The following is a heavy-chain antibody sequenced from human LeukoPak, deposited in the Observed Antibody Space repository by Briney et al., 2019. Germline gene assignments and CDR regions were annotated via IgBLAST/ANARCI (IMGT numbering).Heavy chain of an antibody. CDR1: GYTFTGYY. CDR3: AREIKGEYSSSWYSVYSYYYYYMGV. CDR2: INPNSGGT. J-gene: IGHJ6*03. D-gene: IGHD6-13*01. Sequence: ASVKVSCKASGYTFTGYYMHWVRQAPGQGLEWMGWINPNSGGTNYAQKFQGRVTMTRDTSISTAYMELSRLRSDDTAVYYCAREIKGEYSSSWYSVYSYYYYYMGVWGKGTTVTVSS. V-gene: IGHV1-2*02.